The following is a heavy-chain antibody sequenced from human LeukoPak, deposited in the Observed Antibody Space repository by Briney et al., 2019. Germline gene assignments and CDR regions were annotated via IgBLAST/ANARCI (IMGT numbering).Heavy chain of an antibody. CDR3: AREDPQTTVPEGMDV. Sequence: SETLSLTCSVSGGSISTYYWSWLRQPPGKGLEWIGYIYYTGTTNYNPSLRSRLTISVDTSRNQFSLRLSSVTAADTAVYYCAREDPQTTVPEGMDVWGHGTTVSVSS. D-gene: IGHD4-17*01. CDR1: GGSISTYY. J-gene: IGHJ6*02. V-gene: IGHV4-59*01. CDR2: IYYTGTT.